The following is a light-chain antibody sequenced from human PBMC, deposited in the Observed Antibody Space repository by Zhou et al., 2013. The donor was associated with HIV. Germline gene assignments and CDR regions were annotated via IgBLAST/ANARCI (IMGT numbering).Light chain of an antibody. J-gene: IGKJ1*01. CDR2: KAS. CDR1: QSIRSW. Sequence: DIQMTQSPSTLSASVGDRVTITCRASQSIRSWLAWYQQIPGKAPKVLIYKASTLESGVPSRFSGSGSGTEFTLTISSLQPEDFATYYCLQHNSFPRTFGQGTKVEIK. V-gene: IGKV1-5*03. CDR3: LQHNSFPRT.